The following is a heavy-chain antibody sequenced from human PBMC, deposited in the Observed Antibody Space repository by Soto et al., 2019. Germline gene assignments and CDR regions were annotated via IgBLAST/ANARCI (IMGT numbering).Heavy chain of an antibody. V-gene: IGHV3-15*01. Sequence: PGGSLRLSCAASGFNFNNAYMCWVRQAPWKGQEWLGRIKSDPDASKTDYAAPGKGRFTISRDDSASIMCLQMDRLWNEDSAIYYCTTVGNYFGSKSSVRDYWGLGTVVTIAS. CDR2: IKSDPDASKT. D-gene: IGHD3-10*01. CDR1: GFNFNNAY. CDR3: TTVGNYFGSKSSVRDY. J-gene: IGHJ4*02.